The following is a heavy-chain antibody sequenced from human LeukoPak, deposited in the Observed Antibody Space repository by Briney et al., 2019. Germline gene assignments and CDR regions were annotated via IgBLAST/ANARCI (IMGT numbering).Heavy chain of an antibody. D-gene: IGHD1-7*01. V-gene: IGHV4-4*07. CDR2: IHSSGST. CDR1: GGSINTYY. Sequence: SETLSLTCTVSGGSINTYYWSWIRQPAGKGLEWIGHIHSSGSTNHNSSLKSRLTMSVDTSKNQFSLKMTSVTAADTAVYICAAPQGGTMFASWGQGTLVTVSS. CDR3: AAPQGGTMFAS. J-gene: IGHJ4*02.